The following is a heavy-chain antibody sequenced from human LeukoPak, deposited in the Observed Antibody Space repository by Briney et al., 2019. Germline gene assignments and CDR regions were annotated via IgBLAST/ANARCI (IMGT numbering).Heavy chain of an antibody. CDR2: IWYDGSNK. CDR1: GFTFSTSG. CDR3: ARARGVSTGYRPIDY. Sequence: GGSLRLSCAASGFTFSTSGMHWVRQAPGKGLEWVAVIWYDGSNKHYAESVKGRFSISRDNSKSTLYLQMNSLRAEDTAVYYCARARGVSTGYRPIDYWGLGTLVTVSS. D-gene: IGHD3-22*01. J-gene: IGHJ4*02. V-gene: IGHV3-33*01.